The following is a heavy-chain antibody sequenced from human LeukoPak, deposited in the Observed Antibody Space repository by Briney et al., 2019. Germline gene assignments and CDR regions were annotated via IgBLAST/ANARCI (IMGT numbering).Heavy chain of an antibody. CDR1: GGSISSYY. V-gene: IGHV4-59*01. CDR2: IYYTGST. Sequence: SETLSLTCTVSGGSISSYYWSWIRQPPGKGLEWIGYIYYTGSTDYNPSLRSRVAISVDTSKNQFSLKLSSVTAADTAVYYCARGSKAAPGTFDYWGQGTLVTVSS. CDR3: ARGSKAAPGTFDY. D-gene: IGHD6-13*01. J-gene: IGHJ4*02.